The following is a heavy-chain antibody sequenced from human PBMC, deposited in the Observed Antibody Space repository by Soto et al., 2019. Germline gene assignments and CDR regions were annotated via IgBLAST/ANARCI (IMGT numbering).Heavy chain of an antibody. Sequence: ASVKVSCKASGYSFTNYGISWVRQAPGQGLEWMGWISGHNGNTNYAQRLQGRVTMTTDTSTSTAYMELRSLRSDDTAVYYCARDWIAVAGTGYFDYWGQGTLVTVSS. V-gene: IGHV1-18*01. D-gene: IGHD6-19*01. CDR3: ARDWIAVAGTGYFDY. CDR2: ISGHNGNT. CDR1: GYSFTNYG. J-gene: IGHJ4*02.